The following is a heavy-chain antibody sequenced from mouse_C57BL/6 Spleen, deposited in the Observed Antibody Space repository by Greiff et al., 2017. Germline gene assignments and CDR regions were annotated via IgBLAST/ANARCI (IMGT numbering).Heavy chain of an antibody. V-gene: IGHV1-82*01. CDR3: ARSHSNYLYWYFDV. J-gene: IGHJ1*03. CDR1: GYAFSSSW. CDR2: IYPGDGDT. D-gene: IGHD2-5*01. Sequence: QVTLKVSGPELVKPGASVKISCKASGYAFSSSWMNWVKQRPGKGLEWIGRIYPGDGDTNYNGKFKGKATLTADKSSSTAYMQLSSLTSEDSAVYFCARSHSNYLYWYFDVWGTGTTVTVSS.